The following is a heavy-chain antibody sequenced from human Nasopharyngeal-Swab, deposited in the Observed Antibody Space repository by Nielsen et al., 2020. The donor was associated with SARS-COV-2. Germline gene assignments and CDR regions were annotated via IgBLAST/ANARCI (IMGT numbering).Heavy chain of an antibody. CDR3: ARLLEVGGTPLDY. D-gene: IGHD6-19*01. Sequence: GGSLRLSCGGSGFTFSDYWMSWVRQSPEKGLEWVTNIKQDGTLKSYVDSVKGRFTISRDNAKNSLFLQMNSLRVADTAVYYCARLLEVGGTPLDYWGQGTLVSVSS. V-gene: IGHV3-7*01. CDR2: IKQDGTLK. J-gene: IGHJ4*02. CDR1: GFTFSDYW.